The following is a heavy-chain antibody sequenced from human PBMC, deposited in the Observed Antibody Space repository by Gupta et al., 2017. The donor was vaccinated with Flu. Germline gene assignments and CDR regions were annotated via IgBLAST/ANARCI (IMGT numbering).Heavy chain of an antibody. CDR3: ARETWNDVGY. J-gene: IGHJ4*02. V-gene: IGHV3-21*01. Sequence: EVQLVESGGGLVKPGGSLRLSCAASGFTFSSYSMNWVRQAPGKGLEWVSSISSSSRYIDDADSVKGRFTISRDKAKNSLYLQMKSLRAEDTAVYDGARETWNDVGYWGQGTLVTVSS. D-gene: IGHD1-1*01. CDR1: GFTFSSYS. CDR2: ISSSSRYI.